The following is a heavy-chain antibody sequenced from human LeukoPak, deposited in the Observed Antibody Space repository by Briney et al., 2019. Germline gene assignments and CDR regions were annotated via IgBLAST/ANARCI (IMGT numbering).Heavy chain of an antibody. CDR2: IYHSGSA. CDR3: AREQRITMVRGVILQLWFDP. J-gene: IGHJ5*02. D-gene: IGHD3-10*01. V-gene: IGHV4-38-2*01. Sequence: PSETLSLTCAVSGYSISSGYYWGWIRQPPGKGLEWIGTIYHSGSAYFNPSLKSRVTISVDRSKNQFSLKLSSVTAADTAVYYCAREQRITMVRGVILQLWFDPWGQGTLVTVSS. CDR1: GYSISSGYY.